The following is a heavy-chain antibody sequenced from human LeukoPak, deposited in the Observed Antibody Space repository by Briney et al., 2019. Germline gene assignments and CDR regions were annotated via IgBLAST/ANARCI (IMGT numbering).Heavy chain of an antibody. CDR2: ISSSSSYI. CDR1: GFTFSSYG. D-gene: IGHD3-10*01. V-gene: IGHV3-21*01. Sequence: GGSLRLSCAASGFTFSSYGMHWVRQAPGKGLEWVSSISSSSSYIYYADSVKGRFTISRDNAKNSLYLQMNSLRAEDTAVYYCARSREVRGVIIKGAFDIWGQGTMVTVSS. CDR3: ARSREVRGVIIKGAFDI. J-gene: IGHJ3*02.